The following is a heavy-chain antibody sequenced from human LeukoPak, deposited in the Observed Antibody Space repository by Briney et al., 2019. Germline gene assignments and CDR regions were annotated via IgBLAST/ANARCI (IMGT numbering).Heavy chain of an antibody. J-gene: IGHJ4*02. CDR2: INQDGSGK. D-gene: IGHD3-3*01. CDR3: ARDYIAYDPLDY. Sequence: PGGSLRLSCAASGFTFSNYWMSWVRQAPRKGLEWVANINQDGSGKSYVDSVKGRFTISRDNAKSSLFLEMNSLRVEDTAVYWCARDYIAYDPLDYWGQGTLVTVSS. CDR1: GFTFSNYW. V-gene: IGHV3-7*01.